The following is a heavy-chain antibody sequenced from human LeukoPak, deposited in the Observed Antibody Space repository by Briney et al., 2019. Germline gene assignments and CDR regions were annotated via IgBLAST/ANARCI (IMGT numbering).Heavy chain of an antibody. CDR2: ISSSSSYI. V-gene: IGHV3-21*01. Sequence: GGSLRLSCAASGFTFSSYSMNWVRQAPGKGLEWVSSISSSSSYIYYADSVKGRFTISRDNAKNSLYLQMNSLRAEDTAVYYCARSKMATITADYWGQGTLVTVSS. CDR3: ARSKMATITADY. CDR1: GFTFSSYS. D-gene: IGHD5-24*01. J-gene: IGHJ4*02.